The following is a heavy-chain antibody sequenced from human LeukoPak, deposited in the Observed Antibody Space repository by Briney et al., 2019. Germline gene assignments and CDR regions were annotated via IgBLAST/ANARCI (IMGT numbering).Heavy chain of an antibody. Sequence: GGSLRLSCAASGFTFSSYWMSWVRQAPGKGLEWVANIKQDGSEKYYVDSVKGRFTISRDNAKNSLYLQMNSLRAEDTAVYYCARIRETLVQKFDYWGQGTLVTVSS. V-gene: IGHV3-7*01. J-gene: IGHJ4*02. CDR2: IKQDGSEK. CDR1: GFTFSSYW. CDR3: ARIRETLVQKFDY. D-gene: IGHD6-13*01.